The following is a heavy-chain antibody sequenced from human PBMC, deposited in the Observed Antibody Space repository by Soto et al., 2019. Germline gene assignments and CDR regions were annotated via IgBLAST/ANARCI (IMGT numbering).Heavy chain of an antibody. CDR1: GGSISSSNW. V-gene: IGHV4-4*02. CDR2: IYHSGST. J-gene: IGHJ6*02. D-gene: IGHD3-3*01. Sequence: KPSETLSLTCAVSGGSISSSNWWSWVRQPPGKGLWWIGEIYHSGSTNYNPSLKSRVTISVDKSKNQFSLKLSSVTAADTAVYYCARXPPMGIFGVVHYYGMDVWGLGTTVTVSS. CDR3: ARXPPMGIFGVVHYYGMDV.